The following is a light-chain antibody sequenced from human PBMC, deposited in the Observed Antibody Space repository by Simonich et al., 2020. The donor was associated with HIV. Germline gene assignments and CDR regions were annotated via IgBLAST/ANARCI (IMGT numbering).Light chain of an antibody. V-gene: IGKV1-5*03. Sequence: MTQSPSTLSASVGDRVTITCRASQSIRSWLAWYQQKPGKAPNLLIYKASSLESGVPSRFSGSGSGTEFTLTISSLQPDDFATYYCQQYHIYPYTFGQGTKLESK. J-gene: IGKJ2*01. CDR2: KAS. CDR3: QQYHIYPYT. CDR1: QSIRSW.